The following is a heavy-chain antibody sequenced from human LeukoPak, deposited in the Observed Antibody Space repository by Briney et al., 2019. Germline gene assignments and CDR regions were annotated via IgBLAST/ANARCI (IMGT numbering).Heavy chain of an antibody. V-gene: IGHV4-34*01. Sequence: PSETLSLTCAVYGGSFSGYYWSWIRQPSGKGLEWIGEINHSGSTNYNPSLKSRVTISVDTSKNQFSLKLSSVTAADTAVYYCARRRAIDAFDIWGQGTMVTVSS. J-gene: IGHJ3*02. CDR3: ARRRAIDAFDI. CDR1: GGSFSGYY. CDR2: INHSGST.